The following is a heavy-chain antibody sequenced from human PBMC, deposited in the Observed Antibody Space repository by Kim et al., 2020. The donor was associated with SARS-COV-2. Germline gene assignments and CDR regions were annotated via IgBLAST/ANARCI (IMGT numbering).Heavy chain of an antibody. J-gene: IGHJ6*02. CDR2: ISGSGGRI. V-gene: IGHV3-48*03. Sequence: GGSLRLSCAASGFPFGSYEMNWVRQAPGKGLEWVSYISGSGGRIYYADSLKGRFIISRDSDKNSLYLQMNSLRAEDTAVYYCARGERSSSWYTYGMDVWGQGTTVTVSS. D-gene: IGHD6-13*01. CDR1: GFPFGSYE. CDR3: ARGERSSSWYTYGMDV.